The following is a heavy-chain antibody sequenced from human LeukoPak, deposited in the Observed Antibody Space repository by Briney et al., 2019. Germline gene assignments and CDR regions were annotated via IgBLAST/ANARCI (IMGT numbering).Heavy chain of an antibody. CDR2: ISAYNGNT. CDR1: GGTFSSYA. D-gene: IGHD3-22*01. J-gene: IGHJ4*02. Sequence: GASVKVSCKASGGTFSSYAISWVRQAPGQGLEWMGWISAYNGNTNYAQKLQGRVTMTTDTSTSTAYMELRSLRSDDTAVYYCARELGYYYDSSGPLDYWGQGTLVTVSS. V-gene: IGHV1-18*01. CDR3: ARELGYYYDSSGPLDY.